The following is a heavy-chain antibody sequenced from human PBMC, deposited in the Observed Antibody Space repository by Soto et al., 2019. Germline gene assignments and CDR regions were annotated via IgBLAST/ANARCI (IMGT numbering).Heavy chain of an antibody. CDR1: GGSFIGYY. D-gene: IGHD3-3*01. CDR3: ARGFWSGYYFDY. V-gene: IGHV4-34*01. J-gene: IGHJ4*02. Sequence: PSETLSLTCAVYGGSFIGYYWSWMRQPPGKGLEWIGEINHSGSTNYNPSLKSRVTISVDTSKNQFSLKLSSVTAADTAVYYCARGFWSGYYFDYWGQGTLVTVSS. CDR2: INHSGST.